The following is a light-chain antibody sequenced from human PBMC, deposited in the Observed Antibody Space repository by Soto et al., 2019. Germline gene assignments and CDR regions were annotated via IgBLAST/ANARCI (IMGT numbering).Light chain of an antibody. Sequence: EIVLTQSPATLSLSPGERATLSCRASQSVSSNLAWYQQKPGQAPRLLIYDASNRATGIPARFSGSGSGTDFTLTISSLEPEDFAVYYCQKRSNAWTLGQGTKVDIK. CDR2: DAS. CDR1: QSVSSN. CDR3: QKRSNAWT. V-gene: IGKV3-11*01. J-gene: IGKJ1*01.